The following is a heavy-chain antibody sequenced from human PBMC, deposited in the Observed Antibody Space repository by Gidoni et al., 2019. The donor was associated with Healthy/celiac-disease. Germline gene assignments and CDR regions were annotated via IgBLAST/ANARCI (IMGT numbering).Heavy chain of an antibody. CDR3: ARSYCGGDCYYRSYYGMDV. CDR1: GGSFSGYY. V-gene: IGHV4-34*01. J-gene: IGHJ6*02. Sequence: QVQLQQWGAGLLKPSETLSLTCAVYGGSFSGYYWSWIRQPPGKGLEWIGEINHSGSNNYNPSLKSRVTISVDTSKNQFSLKLSSVTAADTAVYYCARSYCGGDCYYRSYYGMDVWGQGTTVTVSS. D-gene: IGHD2-21*01. CDR2: INHSGSN.